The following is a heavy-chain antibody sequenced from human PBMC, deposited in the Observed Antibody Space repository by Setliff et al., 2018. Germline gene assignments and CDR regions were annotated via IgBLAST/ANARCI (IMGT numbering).Heavy chain of an antibody. CDR3: ARVDFTMIQGVLGL. D-gene: IGHD3-10*01. J-gene: IGHJ1*01. CDR2: VYYSGYT. V-gene: IGHV4-39*07. CDR1: GGSVSSTSHY. Sequence: PSETLSLTCNVSGGSVSSTSHYWGWIRQPPGKGMEWIGSVYYSGYTYYNPSLQSRVTISVDMSRNQFSMKLTSVTAADTAVYFCARVDFTMIQGVLGLWGQGTQVT.